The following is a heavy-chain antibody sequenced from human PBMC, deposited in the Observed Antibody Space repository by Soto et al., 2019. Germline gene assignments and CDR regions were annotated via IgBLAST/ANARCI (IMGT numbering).Heavy chain of an antibody. J-gene: IGHJ5*02. CDR1: GGTFITYD. Sequence: SVTGSCTSSGGTFITYDISWVRQAPGQGLDWIVVIIPFFVATEYAQKFQGRVRKTADTPTSTFYMELSSLGSEDSAIYYCARNSFLENCTRNGCPNGFAPWGQGTLVPVSS. V-gene: IGHV1-69*06. CDR3: ARNSFLENCTRNGCPNGFAP. CDR2: IIPFFVAT. D-gene: IGHD2-8*01.